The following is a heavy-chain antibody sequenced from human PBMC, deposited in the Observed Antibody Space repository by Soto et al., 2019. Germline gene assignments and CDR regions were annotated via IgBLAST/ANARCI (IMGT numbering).Heavy chain of an antibody. CDR1: GGSISSYY. CDR2: IYYSGST. CDR3: AGDGDNNWNYAGVGFGFFDY. V-gene: IGHV4-59*01. J-gene: IGHJ4*02. D-gene: IGHD1-7*01. Sequence: TSETLSLTCTVSGGSISSYYWSWIRQPPGKGLEWIGYIYYSGSTNYNPSLKSRVTISVDTSKNTLYLQMNSLRAEDTAVYYCAGDGDNNWNYAGVGFGFFDYWGQGTLVTVSS.